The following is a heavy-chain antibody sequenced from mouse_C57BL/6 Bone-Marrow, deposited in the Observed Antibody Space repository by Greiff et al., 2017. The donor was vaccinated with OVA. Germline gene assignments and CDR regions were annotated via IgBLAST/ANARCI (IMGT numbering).Heavy chain of an antibody. CDR1: GFTFTGYC. CDR2: IDPGDGGT. D-gene: IGHD1-1*02. J-gene: IGHJ4*01. V-gene: IGHV14-1*01. CDR3: TTWVVKKAMDD. Sequence: VQLQQSGAELVKPGASVKLSCTASGFTFTGYCMHWVKQRPGQGLEWIGRIDPGDGGTEYDQKFKGKATLTADTSSPPAYLQLSSLTPEDTAVSYWTTWVVKKAMDDWGQGTSVTVSS.